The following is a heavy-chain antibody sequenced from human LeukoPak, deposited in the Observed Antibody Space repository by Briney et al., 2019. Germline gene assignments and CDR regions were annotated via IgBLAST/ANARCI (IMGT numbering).Heavy chain of an antibody. V-gene: IGHV1-2*02. D-gene: IGHD2-2*01. CDR3: TRGRPVSSSGSLEGH. CDR2: INPNSGTT. J-gene: IGHJ4*02. CDR1: GYTFTDYY. Sequence: SVKVSCKTYGYTFTDYYMHWVRQAPGQGLEWMAWINPNSGTTNYAQRFQGRVTVTRDTSISTAYMEPSRLISDDTAVYYCTRGRPVSSSGSLEGHWGQGTLVTVSS.